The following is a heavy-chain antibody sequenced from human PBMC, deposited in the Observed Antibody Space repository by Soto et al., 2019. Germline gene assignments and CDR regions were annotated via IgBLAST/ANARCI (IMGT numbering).Heavy chain of an antibody. Sequence: GGSLRLSCAASGFTFSSYAMSWVRQAPGKGLEWVSAISGSGGSTYYADSVKGRFTISRDNSKNTLYLQMNSLRAEDTAVYYGAKVGHDCGGNSGYWGQGTLVTVSS. V-gene: IGHV3-23*01. CDR1: GFTFSSYA. CDR3: AKVGHDCGGNSGY. CDR2: ISGSGGST. D-gene: IGHD4-17*01. J-gene: IGHJ4*02.